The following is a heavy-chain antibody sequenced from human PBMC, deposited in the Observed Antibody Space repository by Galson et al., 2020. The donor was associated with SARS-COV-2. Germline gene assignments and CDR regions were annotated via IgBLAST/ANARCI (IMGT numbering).Heavy chain of an antibody. CDR3: ARGRWLQAFDP. CDR2: ISDYNGNT. D-gene: IGHD5-12*01. V-gene: IGHV1-18*03. Sequence: ASVKDSCKASGYTFISYGIIWVRQAPGQGLEWMGWISDYNGNTNYAQKLQGRVTMITDTSTSTTYMALRGLSADQMDVYDWARGRWLQAFDPWGQGTRVIVSS. J-gene: IGHJ5*02. CDR1: GYTFISYG.